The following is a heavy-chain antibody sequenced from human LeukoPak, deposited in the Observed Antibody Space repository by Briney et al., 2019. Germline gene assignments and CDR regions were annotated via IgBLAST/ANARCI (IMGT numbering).Heavy chain of an antibody. CDR3: ARGGVTHYFDY. CDR1: GFTFSSYA. V-gene: IGHV3-30*04. D-gene: IGHD3-10*01. J-gene: IGHJ4*02. CDR2: ILYDGSNK. Sequence: PGRSLRLSCAASGFTFSSYAMHWVRQAPGKGLEWVAVILYDGSNKYYADSVKGRFTISRDNSKNTLYLQMNSLRAEDTAVYYCARGGVTHYFDYWGQGTLVTVSS.